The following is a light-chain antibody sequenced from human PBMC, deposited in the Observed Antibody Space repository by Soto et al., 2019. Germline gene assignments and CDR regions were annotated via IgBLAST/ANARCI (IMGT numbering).Light chain of an antibody. CDR2: DVS. CDR1: SSDVGGYNY. V-gene: IGLV2-14*01. CDR3: RSYTSSSTRV. J-gene: IGLJ2*01. Sequence: QSVLTQPASVSGSPGQSITISCTGTSSDVGGYNYVSWYQQHPGKAPKLMIYDVSNRPSGVSNRFSGSKSGNTASLTISGLKSEDEADYYCRSYTSSSTRVFGGGTKLTVL.